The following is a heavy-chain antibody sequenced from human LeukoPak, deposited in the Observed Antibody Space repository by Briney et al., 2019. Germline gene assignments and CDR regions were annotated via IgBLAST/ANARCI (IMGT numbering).Heavy chain of an antibody. J-gene: IGHJ4*02. CDR2: ISGSGGTT. CDR3: AKGLINDWSALEY. D-gene: IGHD3-9*01. V-gene: IGHV3-23*01. CDR1: GFTFSSYA. Sequence: GGSLRLSCAASGFTFSSYAMTWVRQAPGKGLDWVSAISGSGGTTYHADSVRGRFTISRDNSKNTLYPQMNSLRAEDTAVYYCAKGLINDWSALEYWGQGTPVTVSS.